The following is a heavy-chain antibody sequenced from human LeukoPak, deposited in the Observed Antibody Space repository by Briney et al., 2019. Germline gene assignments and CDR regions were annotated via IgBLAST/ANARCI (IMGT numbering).Heavy chain of an antibody. D-gene: IGHD3-22*01. Sequence: PGGSLRLSCAASGFTFSTYEMNWVRQAPGKGLEWVSYITDGGRTIYYADSVKGRFTISRDNAKNSLFLQMNSLRAEDTAVYYCARGGYYDTSDLYFEGNAFDMWGQGTMVTVSS. V-gene: IGHV3-48*03. J-gene: IGHJ3*02. CDR3: ARGGYYDTSDLYFEGNAFDM. CDR1: GFTFSTYE. CDR2: ITDGGRTI.